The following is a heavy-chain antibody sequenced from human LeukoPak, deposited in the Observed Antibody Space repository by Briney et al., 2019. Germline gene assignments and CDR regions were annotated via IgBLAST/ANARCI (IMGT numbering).Heavy chain of an antibody. J-gene: IGHJ4*02. Sequence: GGSLRLSCAASGFTFSDYYMTWIRQAPGKGLEWVSYISGSSSYTNYADSVKGRFTISRDNAKNSLYLQMNSPRSEDTAVYYCARDLHGSGYRNFDYWGQGTLVTVSS. CDR1: GFTFSDYY. CDR2: ISGSSSYT. V-gene: IGHV3-11*06. CDR3: ARDLHGSGYRNFDY. D-gene: IGHD3-10*01.